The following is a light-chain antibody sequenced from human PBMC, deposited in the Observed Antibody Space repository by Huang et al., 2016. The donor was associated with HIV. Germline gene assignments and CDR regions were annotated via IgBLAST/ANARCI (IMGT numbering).Light chain of an antibody. CDR2: GAS. CDR3: QQYANWPPRT. V-gene: IGKV3-15*01. Sequence: EIVMTQSPATLSVSPGERATLSCRASQSLRGNLAWYQQKPGQPPRLLIYGASTRATGNPARFSGSGSGTEFTLTISSLEAEDFAVYYCQQYANWPPRTFGQGTKVEIK. J-gene: IGKJ1*01. CDR1: QSLRGN.